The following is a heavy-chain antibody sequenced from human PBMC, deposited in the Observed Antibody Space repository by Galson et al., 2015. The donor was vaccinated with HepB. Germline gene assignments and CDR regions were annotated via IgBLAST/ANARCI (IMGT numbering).Heavy chain of an antibody. CDR1: GFTFGSYW. CDR3: AREAA. V-gene: IGHV3-7*01. D-gene: IGHD2-15*01. Sequence: ALRISCEASGFTFGSYWMFWVRQAPGQGLEWVANIKEDGSEKYYVDSVKGRFTISRDNAKKSLYLQMNSLRAEDTAVYYCAREAAWGQGTMVTVSS. J-gene: IGHJ3*01. CDR2: IKEDGSEK.